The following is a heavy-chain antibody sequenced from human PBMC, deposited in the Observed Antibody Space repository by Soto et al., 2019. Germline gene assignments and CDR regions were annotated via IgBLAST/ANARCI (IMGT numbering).Heavy chain of an antibody. CDR1: GFSFSGTA. CDR2: IRTKPNHYAT. D-gene: IGHD5-18*01. V-gene: IGHV3-73*02. J-gene: IGHJ4*02. CDR3: TRPEDPDGYPEAFAS. Sequence: DVQLVESGGGLVQPGGSLKLSCATSGFSFSGTAMHWVRQASGKGLEWVCRIRTKPNHYATTYAASVTGRFPISRDDSKNTVDRQMNSLKTEDTAVYYCTRPEDPDGYPEAFASWGQGAPGTVSS.